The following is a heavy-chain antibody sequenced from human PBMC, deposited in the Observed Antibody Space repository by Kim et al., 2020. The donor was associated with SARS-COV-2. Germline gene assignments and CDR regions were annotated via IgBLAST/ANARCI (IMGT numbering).Heavy chain of an antibody. V-gene: IGHV3-23*01. D-gene: IGHD1-26*01. Sequence: GGSLRLSCAASGFTFNSYTMSWVRQAPGKGLEWVSFITASGGITYYADSVKGRFTISRDNSKNTLYLQMHSLRAEDTAVYYCARSRLVDCCGQGTQDTVS. CDR3: ARSRLVDC. J-gene: IGHJ1*01. CDR1: GFTFNSYT. CDR2: ITASGGIT.